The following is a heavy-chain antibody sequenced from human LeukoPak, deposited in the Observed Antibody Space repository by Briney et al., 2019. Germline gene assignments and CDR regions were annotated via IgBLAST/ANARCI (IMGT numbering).Heavy chain of an antibody. CDR2: ISSSSSYI. Sequence: PGGSLRLSCAASGFTFSSYSMNWVRQAPGKGLEWVSSISSSSSYIYYADSVKGRFTISKDNAKISLYLQMNSLRAEYTAVYYCAREDTAMVTPLDYWGQGTLVTVSS. V-gene: IGHV3-21*01. J-gene: IGHJ4*02. CDR3: AREDTAMVTPLDY. D-gene: IGHD5-18*01. CDR1: GFTFSSYS.